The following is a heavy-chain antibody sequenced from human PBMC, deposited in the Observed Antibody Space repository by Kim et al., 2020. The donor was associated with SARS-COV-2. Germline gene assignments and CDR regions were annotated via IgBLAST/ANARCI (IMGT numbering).Heavy chain of an antibody. CDR2: IGTAGDT. Sequence: GGSLRLSCAASGFTFSSYDMHWVRQATGKGLEWVSAIGTAGDTYYPGSVKGRFTISRENAKNSLYLQMNSLRAGDTAVYYCARGTVKWRRGGDYGMDVWGQGTTVTVSS. D-gene: IGHD5-12*01. V-gene: IGHV3-13*01. CDR1: GFTFSSYD. J-gene: IGHJ6*02. CDR3: ARGTVKWRRGGDYGMDV.